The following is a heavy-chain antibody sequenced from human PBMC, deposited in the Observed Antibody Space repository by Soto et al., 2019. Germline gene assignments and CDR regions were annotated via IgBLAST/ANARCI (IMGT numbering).Heavy chain of an antibody. CDR2: INHSGST. V-gene: IGHV4-34*01. Sequence: QVQLQQWGAGLLKPSETLSLTCAVYGGSFSGYYWSWIRQPPGKGLEWIGEINHSGSTNYNPSLKSRVTIAVDTSKNQFSLKLSSVTAADTAVYYCARGYKIVVAATPSYYLDYWGQGTLVTVSS. D-gene: IGHD2-15*01. CDR3: ARGYKIVVAATPSYYLDY. CDR1: GGSFSGYY. J-gene: IGHJ4*02.